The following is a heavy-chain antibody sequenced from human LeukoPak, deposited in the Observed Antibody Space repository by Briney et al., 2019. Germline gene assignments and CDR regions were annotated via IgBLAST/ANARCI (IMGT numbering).Heavy chain of an antibody. CDR1: GYTFNSYG. V-gene: IGHV1-18*01. D-gene: IGHD2-15*01. Sequence: ASVKVSCKASGYTFNSYGISWVRQAPGQGLEWMGWISAYNGNTNYAQKLQGRVTMTTDTSTSTAYMELRSLRSDDTAVYYCARFGPPNCSGGSCLFDYWGQGTLVTVSS. J-gene: IGHJ4*02. CDR2: ISAYNGNT. CDR3: ARFGPPNCSGGSCLFDY.